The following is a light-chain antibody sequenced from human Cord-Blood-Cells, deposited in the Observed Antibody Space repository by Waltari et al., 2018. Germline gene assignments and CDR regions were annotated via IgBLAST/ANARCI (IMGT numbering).Light chain of an antibody. Sequence: EIVLTQSPGTLSLSPGERATLSCRASQSVSSSYLAWYQQKPGQAPRLLIYGAASRATGIPDRVSGCGSGTDFTLTISRLEPEDFSVYYCQQYGSSLLTFGGGTKVEIK. CDR1: QSVSSSY. CDR2: GAA. J-gene: IGKJ4*01. V-gene: IGKV3-20*01. CDR3: QQYGSSLLT.